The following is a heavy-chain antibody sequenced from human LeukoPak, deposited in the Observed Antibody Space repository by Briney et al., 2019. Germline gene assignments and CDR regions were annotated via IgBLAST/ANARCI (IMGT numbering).Heavy chain of an antibody. D-gene: IGHD6-13*01. Sequence: GASVKVSCKASGYTFTGYYMHWVRQAPGQGLEWMGWINPNSGGTSYAQKFQGRVTMTRDTSISTAYMELSRLRSDDTAVYYCASYIAAAGFDYWGQGTLVTVSS. J-gene: IGHJ4*02. CDR3: ASYIAAAGFDY. V-gene: IGHV1-2*02. CDR1: GYTFTGYY. CDR2: INPNSGGT.